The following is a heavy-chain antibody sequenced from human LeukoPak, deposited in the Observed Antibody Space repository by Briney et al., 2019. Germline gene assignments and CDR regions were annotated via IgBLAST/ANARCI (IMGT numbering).Heavy chain of an antibody. Sequence: SETLSLTCAVYGGSFSGYYWSWIRQPPGKGLEWIGEINHSGSTNYNPSLKSRVTISVDTSKNQFSLKLNSLTAADTAVYYCARAPRDRGYCGATSCFEYMDVWGRGTTVTISS. CDR2: INHSGST. CDR1: GGSFSGYY. D-gene: IGHD2-2*01. CDR3: ARAPRDRGYCGATSCFEYMDV. J-gene: IGHJ6*03. V-gene: IGHV4-34*01.